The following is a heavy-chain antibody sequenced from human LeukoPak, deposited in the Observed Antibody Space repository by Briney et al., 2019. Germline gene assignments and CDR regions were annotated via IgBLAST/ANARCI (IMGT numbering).Heavy chain of an antibody. CDR1: GFTFSSYA. D-gene: IGHD6-13*01. J-gene: IGHJ4*02. CDR3: AKGQPGYSSSWYYFDY. CDR2: ISGSGGST. Sequence: GGSLRLSCAASGFTFSSYAMSWVRQAPRKGLEWVSAISGSGGSTYYADSVKGRFTISRDNSKNTLYLQMNSLRAEDTAVYYCAKGQPGYSSSWYYFDYWGQGTLVTVSS. V-gene: IGHV3-23*01.